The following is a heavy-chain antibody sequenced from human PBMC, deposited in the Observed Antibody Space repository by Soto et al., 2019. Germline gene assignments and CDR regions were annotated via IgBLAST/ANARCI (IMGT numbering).Heavy chain of an antibody. Sequence: QVQLVESGGGVVQPGRSLRLSCAASGFTFSSYGMHWVRQAPGKGLEWVAVIWYEGSNKYYADSVKGRFTVSRDNCKNTLYLQMNRLRAEYTAVYYCARDPSGRSLDYCGQGTLVTVSS. CDR1: GFTFSSYG. CDR2: IWYEGSNK. V-gene: IGHV3-33*01. D-gene: IGHD3-10*01. CDR3: ARDPSGRSLDY. J-gene: IGHJ4*02.